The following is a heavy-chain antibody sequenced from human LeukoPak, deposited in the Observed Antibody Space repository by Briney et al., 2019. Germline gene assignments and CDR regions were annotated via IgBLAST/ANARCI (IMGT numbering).Heavy chain of an antibody. CDR1: GGSISSYY. D-gene: IGHD3-10*01. CDR2: IYYSGST. CDR3: ARLRRLWFPGWVLDY. J-gene: IGHJ4*02. Sequence: PSETLSLTCTVSGGSISSYYWSWIRQPPGKGLEWIGYIYYSGSTNYNPSLKSRVTISVDTSKNQFSLKLSSVTAADTAVYYCARLRRLWFPGWVLDYWGQGTLVTVSS. V-gene: IGHV4-59*12.